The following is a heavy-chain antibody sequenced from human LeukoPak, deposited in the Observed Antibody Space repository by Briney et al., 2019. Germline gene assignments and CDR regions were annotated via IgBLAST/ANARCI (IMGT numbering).Heavy chain of an antibody. J-gene: IGHJ6*02. CDR2: ISYDGSNK. V-gene: IGHV3-30-3*01. D-gene: IGHD3-3*01. CDR1: GFTFSSYA. CDR3: ARDYDFWSGYYIYYYYGMDV. Sequence: GRSLRLSCAASGFTFSSYAMHWVRQAPGKRLEWVAVISYDGSNKYYADSVKGRFTISRDNSKNTLYLQMNSLRAEDTAVYYCARDYDFWSGYYIYYYYGMDVWGQGTTVTVSS.